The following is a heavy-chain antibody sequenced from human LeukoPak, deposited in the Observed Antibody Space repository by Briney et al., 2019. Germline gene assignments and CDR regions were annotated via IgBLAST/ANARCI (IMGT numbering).Heavy chain of an antibody. CDR3: AREKFGELLYYYMDV. CDR2: FDPEDGET. V-gene: IGHV1-24*01. J-gene: IGHJ6*03. D-gene: IGHD3-10*01. Sequence: ASVKVSCKVSGYTLTELSMHWVRQAPGKGLEWMGGFDPEDGETIYAQKFQGRVTMTEDTSISTAYMELSRLRSDDTAVYYCAREKFGELLYYYMDVWGKGTTVTVSS. CDR1: GYTLTELS.